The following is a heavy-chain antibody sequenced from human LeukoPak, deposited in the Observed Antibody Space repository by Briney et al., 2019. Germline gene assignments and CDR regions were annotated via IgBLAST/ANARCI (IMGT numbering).Heavy chain of an antibody. CDR3: AKDHPRIAVADDAFDI. Sequence: GGSLRLSCAASGFTFSSYAMSWVRQAPGKGLEWVSAISGSGGSTYYAGSVKGRFTISRDNSKNTLYLQMNSLRAEDTAVYYCAKDHPRIAVADDAFDIWGQGTMVTVSS. J-gene: IGHJ3*02. D-gene: IGHD6-19*01. CDR2: ISGSGGST. CDR1: GFTFSSYA. V-gene: IGHV3-23*01.